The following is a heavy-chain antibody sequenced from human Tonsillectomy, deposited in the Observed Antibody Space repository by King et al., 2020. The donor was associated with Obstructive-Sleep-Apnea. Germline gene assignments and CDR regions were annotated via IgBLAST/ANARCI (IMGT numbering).Heavy chain of an antibody. CDR3: ARGEPGENYPMPLGF. J-gene: IGHJ4*02. Sequence: QLQLQESGPGLVKPSGTLSLTCAVSGDSLSSSTWWSWVRQPPGKGLEWIGEIYHTGSTNYNPSLKSRVTISVDMSKNQFSLKLSSVTAADTAVYYCARGEPGENYPMPLGFWGQGTLVTVSS. D-gene: IGHD1-7*01. CDR2: IYHTGST. V-gene: IGHV4-4*02. CDR1: GDSLSSSTW.